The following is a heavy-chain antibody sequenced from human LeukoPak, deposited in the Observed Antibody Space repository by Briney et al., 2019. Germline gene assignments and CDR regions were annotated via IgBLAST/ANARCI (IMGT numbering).Heavy chain of an antibody. CDR1: GFTFSASA. Sequence: GGSLRLSCAASGFTFSASAMHWVRQASGKGLEWVGRIRSKANSYATAYAASVKGRFTISRDDSKNTAHLQMNSLKTEDTAVYYCTRSIVGAMAAFDIWGRGTMVTVSS. J-gene: IGHJ3*02. CDR3: TRSIVGAMAAFDI. V-gene: IGHV3-73*01. CDR2: IRSKANSYAT. D-gene: IGHD1-26*01.